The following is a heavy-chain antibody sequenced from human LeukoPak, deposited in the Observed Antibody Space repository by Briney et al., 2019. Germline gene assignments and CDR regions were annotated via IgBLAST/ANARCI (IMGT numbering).Heavy chain of an antibody. CDR1: EFSAGGTY. J-gene: IGHJ2*01. CDR3: GRVQVPYWYFDL. Sequence: GGSLRLSCAASEFSAGGTYMTWVRQAPGKGLEWVSLIYSGGSTYYADSVKGRFTISRANSKTTLYLQMNSLRAEDTAVYYCGRVQVPYWYFDLRGRGTLVTVSS. CDR2: IYSGGST. V-gene: IGHV3-66*01.